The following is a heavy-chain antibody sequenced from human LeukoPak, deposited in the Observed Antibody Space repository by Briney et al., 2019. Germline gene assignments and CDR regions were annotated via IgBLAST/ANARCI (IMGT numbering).Heavy chain of an antibody. CDR1: GGSISSYY. CDR2: IYYSGST. D-gene: IGHD1-26*01. CDR3: ARGGRSPGIDY. Sequence: SETLSLTCTVSGGSISSYYWSWIRQPPGKGLEWIGYIYYSGSTNYNPSLKSRVTISVDTSKNQFSLKLSSVTAADTAVYYCARGGRSPGIDYWGQGTLVTVSS. J-gene: IGHJ4*02. V-gene: IGHV4-59*01.